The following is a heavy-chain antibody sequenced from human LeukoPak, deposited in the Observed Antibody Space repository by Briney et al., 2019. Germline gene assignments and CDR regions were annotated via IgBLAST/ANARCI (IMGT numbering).Heavy chain of an antibody. CDR1: GGSFSGYY. CDR3: ARVLRSTTRTTGRGAFDI. V-gene: IGHV4-34*01. D-gene: IGHD2-2*01. Sequence: SETLSLTCAVYGGSFSGYYWSWIRQPPGKGLEWIGEINHSGSTNYNPSLKSRVTISVDTSKNQFSLKLSSVTAADTAVYYCARVLRSTTRTTGRGAFDIWGQGTMVTVSS. J-gene: IGHJ3*02. CDR2: INHSGST.